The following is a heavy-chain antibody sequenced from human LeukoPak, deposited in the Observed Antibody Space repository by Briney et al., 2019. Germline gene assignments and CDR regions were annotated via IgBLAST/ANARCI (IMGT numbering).Heavy chain of an antibody. D-gene: IGHD5-18*01. J-gene: IGHJ3*02. Sequence: ASAKVSCKASGYTFTSYGISWVRQAPGQGLEWMGWISAYNGNTNYAQKLQGRVAMTTDTSTSTAYMELRSLRSDDTAVYYCARDFGIQLLGDIWGQGTMVTVSS. CDR1: GYTFTSYG. V-gene: IGHV1-18*04. CDR3: ARDFGIQLLGDI. CDR2: ISAYNGNT.